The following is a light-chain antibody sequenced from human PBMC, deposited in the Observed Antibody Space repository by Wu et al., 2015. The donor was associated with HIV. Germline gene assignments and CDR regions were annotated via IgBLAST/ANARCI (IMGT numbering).Light chain of an antibody. CDR1: QDIGSY. CDR2: RAS. V-gene: IGKV1-8*01. Sequence: AIQLTQSPSSLSASTGDKVTITCRASQDIGSYLGWYQQKPGRAPKLLIYRASTLESGVPSRFTGSGSGTHFSLTITCLQSEDFATYYCQQYDSFPFTFGGGTKVDVK. J-gene: IGKJ4*01. CDR3: QQYDSFPFT.